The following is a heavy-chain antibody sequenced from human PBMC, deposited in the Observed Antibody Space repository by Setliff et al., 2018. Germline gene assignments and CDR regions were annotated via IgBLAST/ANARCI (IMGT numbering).Heavy chain of an antibody. Sequence: PGGSLRLSCTTSGFTFGDYAITWVRQAPGKGLEWVGFIRSIPYGGTTEYAASVKGRFTISRDASKSIAYLQMNSLKTEDTGVYYCTREGGYCNSTKCQPDFDYWGQGTLVTVSS. CDR3: TREGGYCNSTKCQPDFDY. J-gene: IGHJ4*02. V-gene: IGHV3-49*04. CDR1: GFTFGDYA. CDR2: IRSIPYGGTT. D-gene: IGHD2-2*01.